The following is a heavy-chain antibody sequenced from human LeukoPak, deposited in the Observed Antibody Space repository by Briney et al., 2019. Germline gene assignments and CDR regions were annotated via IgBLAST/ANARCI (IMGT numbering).Heavy chain of an antibody. Sequence: SETLSLTCTVSGGSISRHYWSWIRQPPGKGLEWIGYVYYTGSTNYNPSLKSRVTISVDTSKNQFSLKLSSVTAADTAVYYCARHLGPAARVSLFDPWGQGTLVTVSS. J-gene: IGHJ5*02. CDR2: VYYTGST. D-gene: IGHD2-2*01. CDR3: ARHLGPAARVSLFDP. V-gene: IGHV4-59*08. CDR1: GGSISRHY.